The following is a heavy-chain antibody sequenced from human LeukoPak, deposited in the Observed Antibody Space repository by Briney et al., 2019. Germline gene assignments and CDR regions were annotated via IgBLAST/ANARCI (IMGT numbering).Heavy chain of an antibody. CDR3: ASSFGELSTNWFDP. Sequence: SETLSLTCAVSGGSFSGYYWTWIRQPPGKGLEWIGEISFGGSTNYNPSLQSRVTMSVDTSKKQFSLHLSSVTAADTAVYYCASSFGELSTNWFDPWGQGTLVTVSS. D-gene: IGHD3-10*01. CDR1: GGSFSGYY. J-gene: IGHJ5*02. CDR2: ISFGGST. V-gene: IGHV4-34*01.